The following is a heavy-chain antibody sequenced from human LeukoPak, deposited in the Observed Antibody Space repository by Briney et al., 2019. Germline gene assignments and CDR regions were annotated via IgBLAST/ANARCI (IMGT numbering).Heavy chain of an antibody. CDR3: ARHGIAVAGMFDY. CDR1: GGSISSGGYY. Sequence: SQTLSLTCTVSGGSISSGGYYWSWIRQPPGKGLEWIGYIYHSGSTYYNPSLKSRVTISVDTSKNQFSLKLSSVTAADTAVYYCARHGIAVAGMFDYWGQGTLVTVSS. V-gene: IGHV4-30-2*01. CDR2: IYHSGST. D-gene: IGHD6-19*01. J-gene: IGHJ4*02.